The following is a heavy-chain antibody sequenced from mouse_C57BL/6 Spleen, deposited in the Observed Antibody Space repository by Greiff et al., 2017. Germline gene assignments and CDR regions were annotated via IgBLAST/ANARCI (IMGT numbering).Heavy chain of an antibody. CDR2: IYPGSGST. D-gene: IGHD1-1*01. V-gene: IGHV1-55*01. CDR1: GYTFTSYW. J-gene: IGHJ4*01. CDR3: ARGGGSSYEYYAMDY. Sequence: VKLQQPGAELVKPGASVKMSCKASGYTFTSYWITWVKQRPGQGLEWIGDIYPGSGSTNYNEKFKSKATLTVDTSSSTAYMQLSSLTSEDSAVYYCARGGGSSYEYYAMDYWGQGTSVTVSS.